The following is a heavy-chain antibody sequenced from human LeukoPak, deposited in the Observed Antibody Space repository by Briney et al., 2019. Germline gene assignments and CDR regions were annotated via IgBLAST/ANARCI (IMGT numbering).Heavy chain of an antibody. V-gene: IGHV3-21*01. J-gene: IGHJ4*02. CDR1: GFTFSSYS. CDR2: ISSSSSYI. Sequence: GGSLRLSCAASGFTFSSYSMNWVRQAPGKGLEWVSSISSSSSYIYYADSVKGRFTISRDNANNSLYLQMNSLRAEDTAVYYCATASRGGSSSWYADYWGQGTLVTVSS. CDR3: ATASRGGSSSWYADY. D-gene: IGHD6-13*01.